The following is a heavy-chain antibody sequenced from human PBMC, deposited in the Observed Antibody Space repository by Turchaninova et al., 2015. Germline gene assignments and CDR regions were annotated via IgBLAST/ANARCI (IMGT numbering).Heavy chain of an antibody. V-gene: IGHV3-74*02. D-gene: IGHD1-1*01. CDR1: DSSYW. Sequence: VESWGGLVQPGGSLRLSCAASDSSYWMHWVRQAPGKGLVWVSRISSDGRTTTYADSVKGRFTISRENAKNTVYLQMNSLRAEYTAVYYCSAGYYYNDMDVWGQGTTVTVSS. J-gene: IGHJ6*02. CDR2: ISSDGRTT. CDR3: SAGYYYNDMDV.